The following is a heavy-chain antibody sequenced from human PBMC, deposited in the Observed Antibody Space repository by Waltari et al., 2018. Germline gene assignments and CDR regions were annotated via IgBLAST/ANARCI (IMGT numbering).Heavy chain of an antibody. D-gene: IGHD3-22*01. V-gene: IGHV3-23*01. CDR3: AKDPRSYDISGYFDY. Sequence: VQLLESGGGFVQPGGSLRLSCAASGFTFNNYGLSWVRQAPGKGLEVVSLIRSGGDNLYYAESVKCRFTISRDISKDTLYLQMNSLRAEDTAVYYCAKDPRSYDISGYFDYWGQGTLVTVSS. J-gene: IGHJ4*02. CDR2: IRSGGDNL. CDR1: GFTFNNYG.